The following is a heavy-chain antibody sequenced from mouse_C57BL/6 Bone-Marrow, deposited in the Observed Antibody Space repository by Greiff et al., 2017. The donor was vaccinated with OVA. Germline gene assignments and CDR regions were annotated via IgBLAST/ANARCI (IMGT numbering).Heavy chain of an antibody. V-gene: IGHV2-5*01. CDR3: AKAYYGSSYWYFDV. CDR1: GFSLTSYG. D-gene: IGHD1-1*01. Sequence: QVQLKESGPGLVQPSQSLSITCTVSGFSLTSYGVHWVRQSPGKGLEWLGVIWRGGSTDYNAAFMSRLSITKDNSKSQVFFKMNSLQADDTAIYYCAKAYYGSSYWYFDVWGTGTTVTVSS. CDR2: IWRGGST. J-gene: IGHJ1*03.